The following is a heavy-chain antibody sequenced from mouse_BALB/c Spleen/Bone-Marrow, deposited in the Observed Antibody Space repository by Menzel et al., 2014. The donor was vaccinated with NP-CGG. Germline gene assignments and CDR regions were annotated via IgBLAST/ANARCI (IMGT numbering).Heavy chain of an antibody. Sequence: EVQLQESGAELVKPGASVKLSCTASGFNIKDTYMHWVKQRPEQGLEWIGRIDPANGNTKYDPKFQGKANITADTSSNIAYLQLFSLTSEDTAVYYCARTPRATFYFDYWGQGTTLTVSS. D-gene: IGHD3-1*01. CDR2: IDPANGNT. J-gene: IGHJ2*01. CDR1: GFNIKDTY. CDR3: ARTPRATFYFDY. V-gene: IGHV14-3*02.